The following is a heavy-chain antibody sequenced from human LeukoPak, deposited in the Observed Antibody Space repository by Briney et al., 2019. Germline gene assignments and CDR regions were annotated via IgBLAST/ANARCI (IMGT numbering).Heavy chain of an antibody. CDR1: GGSISSYY. Sequence: SETLSLTCTVSGGSISSYYWSWIWQPAGKGLEWIGRIYTSGSTNYNPSLKSRVTMSVDTSKNQFSLKLSSVTAADTAVYYCARDLLGYCSSTSCYYYYYYMDVWGKGTTVTVSS. J-gene: IGHJ6*03. D-gene: IGHD2-2*01. CDR2: IYTSGST. V-gene: IGHV4-4*07. CDR3: ARDLLGYCSSTSCYYYYYYMDV.